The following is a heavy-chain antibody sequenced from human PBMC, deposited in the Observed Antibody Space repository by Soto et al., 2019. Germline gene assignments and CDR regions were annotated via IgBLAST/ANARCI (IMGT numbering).Heavy chain of an antibody. Sequence: SETLSLTCTVSGVSIGSYHWFWIRHPAGKGLEWIGRIYVSGSTNYNPSLKSRVAMSVDASNNQISLRLSSVTAADTAVYYCARGGARDSWLADFWGQGTLVTVSS. CDR2: IYVSGST. J-gene: IGHJ4*02. CDR1: GVSIGSYH. CDR3: ARGGARDSWLADF. D-gene: IGHD6-19*01. V-gene: IGHV4-4*07.